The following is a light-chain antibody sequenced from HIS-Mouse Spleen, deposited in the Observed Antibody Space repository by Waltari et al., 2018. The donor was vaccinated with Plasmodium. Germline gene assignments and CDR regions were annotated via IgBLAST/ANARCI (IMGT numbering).Light chain of an antibody. CDR2: YYSDSDK. Sequence: QPVLTQPPSSSASPGDSARLTCTLPSDINVGSYNIYWYQPNPGSPPRYLLYYYSDSDKGQGSGVPSRFSGSKDASANTGILLISGLQSEDEADYYCMIWPSNASGVFGGGTKLTVL. V-gene: IGLV5-37*01. J-gene: IGLJ3*02. CDR1: SDINVGSYN. CDR3: MIWPSNASGV.